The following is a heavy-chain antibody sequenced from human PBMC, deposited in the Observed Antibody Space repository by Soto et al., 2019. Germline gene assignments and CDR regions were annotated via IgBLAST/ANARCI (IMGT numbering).Heavy chain of an antibody. J-gene: IGHJ2*01. Sequence: GGSLRLSCAASGFTFSSYEMNWVRQAPGKGLEWVSYISSSGSTIYYADSVKGRFTISRDNAKNSLYLQMNSLRAEDTAVYYCASKNPTVWGYFDLWGRGTLVTVSS. CDR3: ASKNPTVWGYFDL. D-gene: IGHD4-17*01. CDR1: GFTFSSYE. CDR2: ISSSGSTI. V-gene: IGHV3-48*03.